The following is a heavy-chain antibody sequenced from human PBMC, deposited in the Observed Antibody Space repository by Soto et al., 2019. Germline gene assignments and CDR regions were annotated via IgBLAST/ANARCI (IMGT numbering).Heavy chain of an antibody. J-gene: IGHJ6*02. CDR3: ARGRPAARPRYYYYYGMDV. V-gene: IGHV1-3*01. CDR1: GYTFTSYA. CDR2: INAGNGNT. D-gene: IGHD6-6*01. Sequence: QVQLVQSGAEGKKPGASVKVSCKASGYTFTSYAMHWVRQAPGQRLEWMGWINAGNGNTKYSQKFQGRVTITRDTSASTAYMELSSLRSEDTAVYYCARGRPAARPRYYYYYGMDVWGQGTTVTVSS.